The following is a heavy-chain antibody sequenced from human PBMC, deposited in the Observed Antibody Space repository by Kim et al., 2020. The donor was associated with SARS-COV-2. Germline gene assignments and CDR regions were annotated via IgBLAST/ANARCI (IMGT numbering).Heavy chain of an antibody. D-gene: IGHD5-18*01. CDR3: AKGGPDTAMDDWYFDL. J-gene: IGHJ2*01. CDR1: GFTFDDYA. V-gene: IGHV3-43*02. Sequence: GGSLRLSCAASGFTFDDYAMHWVRQAPGKGLEWVSLISGDGGSTYYADSVKGRFTISRDNSKNSLYLQMNSLRTEDTALYYCAKGGPDTAMDDWYFDLWGRGTLVTVSS. CDR2: ISGDGGST.